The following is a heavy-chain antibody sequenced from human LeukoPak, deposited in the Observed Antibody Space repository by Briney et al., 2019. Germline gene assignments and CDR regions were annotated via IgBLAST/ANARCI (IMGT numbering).Heavy chain of an antibody. J-gene: IGHJ4*02. D-gene: IGHD5-24*01. Sequence: GASLCLSCPPSAFTVSIYWTSWVRQAPGRGREWVANIEPDVRYTYSVAGVKSRLTISRDNAKNTLYLQMNSLRAEDTAVYYCGRGDGSVLDYWGQETLVTVSS. CDR3: GRGDGSVLDY. V-gene: IGHV3-7*01. CDR1: AFTVSIYW. CDR2: IEPDVRYT.